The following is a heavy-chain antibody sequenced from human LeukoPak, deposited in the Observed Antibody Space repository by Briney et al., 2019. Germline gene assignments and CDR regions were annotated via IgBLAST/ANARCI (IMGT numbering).Heavy chain of an antibody. Sequence: GGSLRLSCAASGFTSNSYAMSWVRQAPGKGLEWVSANSGSGGSTYFADSVKCRFTISRDNSKDTLYLKMNSLRAEDTAVYYCAKSSATDYWGQGTLVTVSS. CDR1: GFTSNSYA. V-gene: IGHV3-23*01. D-gene: IGHD6-6*01. J-gene: IGHJ4*02. CDR2: NSGSGGST. CDR3: AKSSATDY.